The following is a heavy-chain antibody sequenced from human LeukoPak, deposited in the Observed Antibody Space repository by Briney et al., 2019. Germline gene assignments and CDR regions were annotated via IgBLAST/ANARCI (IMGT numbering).Heavy chain of an antibody. V-gene: IGHV4-34*01. J-gene: IGHJ4*02. Sequence: SETLSLTCAVYGGSFSGYYWSWIRQPPGKGLEWIGEINHSGSTNYNPSLKSRVTISVDTSKNQFSLKLSSVTAADTAVYYCARGRPPNYWGQGTLVTVS. CDR2: INHSGST. CDR1: GGSFSGYY. CDR3: ARGRPPNY.